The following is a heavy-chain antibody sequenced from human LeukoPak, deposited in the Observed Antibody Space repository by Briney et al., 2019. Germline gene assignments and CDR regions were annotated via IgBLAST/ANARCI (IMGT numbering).Heavy chain of an antibody. Sequence: SVKVSCKASGGTFSSYAISWVRQAPGQGLEWMGGIIPIFGTANYAQKFQGRVTITADESTSTAYMELSSLRSENTAVYYCARDSEYSSSHYYYGMDVWGQGTTVTVSS. V-gene: IGHV1-69*01. CDR1: GGTFSSYA. D-gene: IGHD6-6*01. CDR3: ARDSEYSSSHYYYGMDV. CDR2: IIPIFGTA. J-gene: IGHJ6*02.